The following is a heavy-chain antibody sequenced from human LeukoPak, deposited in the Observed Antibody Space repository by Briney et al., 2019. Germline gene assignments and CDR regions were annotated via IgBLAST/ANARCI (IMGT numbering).Heavy chain of an antibody. J-gene: IGHJ4*02. CDR2: INWLGGNA. CDR1: GFTFHDYA. V-gene: IGHV3-9*01. D-gene: IGHD3-22*01. CDR3: AKAINHYYDSSGYFEI. Sequence: PGRSLRLSCAASGFTFHDYAMHWVRQVPGKGLEWVSGINWLGGNAHYADSVKGRFTISRDNAKNSLYLRMNSLTTEDTAFYYCAKAINHYYDSSGYFEIWGQGALVTVSS.